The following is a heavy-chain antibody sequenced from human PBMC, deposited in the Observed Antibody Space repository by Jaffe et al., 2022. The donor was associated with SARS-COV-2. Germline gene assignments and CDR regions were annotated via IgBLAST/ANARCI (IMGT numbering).Heavy chain of an antibody. V-gene: IGHV1-18*01. CDR1: GYTFTSYG. CDR2: ISPYNGNA. CDR3: ARGPKIITILVILPVNDH. J-gene: IGHJ5*02. D-gene: IGHD3-10*01. Sequence: QVQLVQSGAEVKKPGASVKVSCKASGYTFTSYGISWVRQAPGQGLEWMGWISPYNGNANYEQKFQGRVTMTTDTSTSTAYMELGSLRSDDTAVYYCARGPKIITILVILPVNDHWGQGTLVTVSS.